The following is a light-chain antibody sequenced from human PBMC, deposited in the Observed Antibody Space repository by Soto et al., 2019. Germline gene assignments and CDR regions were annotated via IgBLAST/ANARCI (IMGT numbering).Light chain of an antibody. J-gene: IGLJ1*01. CDR3: SSYTSSSIDYV. CDR1: GSDVGGYNY. Sequence: QSALTQPASVSGSPGQSITISCTGTGSDVGGYNYVSWYQQHPGKAPKLMIYEVSNRPSGVSNRFSGSKSGNTASLTISGLQAEDEADYYCSSYTSSSIDYVFGTGTKVTVL. V-gene: IGLV2-14*01. CDR2: EVS.